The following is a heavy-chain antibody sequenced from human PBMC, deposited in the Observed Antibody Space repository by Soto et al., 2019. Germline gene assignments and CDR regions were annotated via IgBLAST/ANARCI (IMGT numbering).Heavy chain of an antibody. J-gene: IGHJ6*02. CDR3: ARDIIVMSRTGMDV. V-gene: IGHV3-48*02. D-gene: IGHD3-22*01. Sequence: EEQLVESGGGLVRPGGSLRLSCAASDFTFSIYTMNWVRQAPGKGLEWLAYINSGRGTTYYADSVKGRFTISRDDAQKSLFLQMRNLRDEDTAVSYCARDIIVMSRTGMDVWGQGTTVIVSS. CDR2: INSGRGTT. CDR1: DFTFSIYT.